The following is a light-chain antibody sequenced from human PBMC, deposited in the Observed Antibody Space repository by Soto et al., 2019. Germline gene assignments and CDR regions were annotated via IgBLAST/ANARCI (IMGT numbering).Light chain of an antibody. CDR3: AAWDVSLNGPV. V-gene: IGLV1-44*01. J-gene: IGLJ2*01. CDR2: SNN. Sequence: QSVLTQPPSASETPGQRVTISCSGSSSNIGRNTVNWYQQLPGTAPKLLIYSNNQRPSGVPDRFSGSKSGTSASLAISGLQSEDEADYYCAAWDVSLNGPVFGGGTKVTVL. CDR1: SSNIGRNT.